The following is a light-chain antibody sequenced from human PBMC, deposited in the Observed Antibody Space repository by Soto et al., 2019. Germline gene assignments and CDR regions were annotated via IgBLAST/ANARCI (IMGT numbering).Light chain of an antibody. J-gene: IGKJ1*01. V-gene: IGKV1-17*01. Sequence: DIQMTQSPSSLSASVGDRVTITCRASQGIGKDLGWYQQKAGKAPKCMIPGASSLQSGVPSRCSGSGSGTEFSLTIRSLQPEDFATYYCLHHNPYPETFGHGTKVEIK. CDR2: GAS. CDR3: LHHNPYPET. CDR1: QGIGKD.